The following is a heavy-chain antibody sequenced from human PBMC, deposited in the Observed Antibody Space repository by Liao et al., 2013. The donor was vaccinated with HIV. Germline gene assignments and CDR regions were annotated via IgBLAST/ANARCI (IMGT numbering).Heavy chain of an antibody. CDR1: GGSISNYY. CDR3: AREDYSNYGPLDY. D-gene: IGHD4-11*01. CDR2: IYTSGST. Sequence: QVQLQESGPGLVKPSETLSLTCSVSGGSISNYYWSWIRQPPGKGLEWIGRIYTSGSTNYNPSLKSRVTISVDTSKNQFSLKLSSVTAADTAVYYCAREDYSNYGPLDYWGQGTLVTVSS. V-gene: IGHV4-4*07. J-gene: IGHJ4*02.